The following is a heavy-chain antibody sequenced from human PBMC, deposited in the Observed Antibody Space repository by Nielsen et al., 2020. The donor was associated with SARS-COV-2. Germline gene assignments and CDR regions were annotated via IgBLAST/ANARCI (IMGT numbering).Heavy chain of an antibody. V-gene: IGHV1-18*01. CDR3: ARDDTVTMYYYSYYGMDV. CDR2: ISAYNGNT. J-gene: IGHJ6*02. CDR1: GYDFISYG. Sequence: ASVKVSCKASGYDFISYGINWVRRAPGQGLEWMGWISAYNGNTNYAQKLQGRVTMTRDTSTRTVYMELRSLRSEDTAVYYCARDDTVTMYYYSYYGMDVWGQGTTVTVSS. D-gene: IGHD4-17*01.